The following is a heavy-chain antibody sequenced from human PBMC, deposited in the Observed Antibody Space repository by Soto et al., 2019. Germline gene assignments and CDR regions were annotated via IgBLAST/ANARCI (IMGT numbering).Heavy chain of an antibody. J-gene: IGHJ4*02. Sequence: SVKVSCKASGGTFSSYAISWVRQAPGQGLEWMGWIIPGCGTAKYAQKFQGRVTITRDTSATTAFMELSSLRSEDTAVYYCMRSFDYWGQGTLVTVSS. V-gene: IGHV1-69*05. CDR3: MRSFDY. CDR2: IIPGCGTA. CDR1: GGTFSSYA.